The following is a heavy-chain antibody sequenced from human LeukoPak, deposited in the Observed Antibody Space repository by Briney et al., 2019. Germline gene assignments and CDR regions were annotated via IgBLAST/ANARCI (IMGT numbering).Heavy chain of an antibody. CDR2: IAVYNGDT. Sequence: ASVKVSCKASGNTFTSYGISWVRQSPGQGPEWMGWIAVYNGDTKFLQKFQGRVTLTTDASTNTAYMELRSLTSDDTAVYYCARQAGYSTGWYGGYYFDHWGQGTPVTVSA. J-gene: IGHJ4*02. CDR1: GNTFTSYG. D-gene: IGHD6-19*01. CDR3: ARQAGYSTGWYGGYYFDH. V-gene: IGHV1-18*01.